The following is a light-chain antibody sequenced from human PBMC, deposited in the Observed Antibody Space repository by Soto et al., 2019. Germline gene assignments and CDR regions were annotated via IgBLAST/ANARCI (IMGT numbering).Light chain of an antibody. J-gene: IGKJ5*01. V-gene: IGKV2-30*01. CDR3: MQGTHWPIT. Sequence: DVVMTQSPLSLPVTLGQPASISCSSSQILVDRDGNTYFNWYQRRPGQPPRRLIYKISYRDPGVPDRFSGSGSGTDFALKISRVEAEDVGVYYCMQGTHWPITFGQGTRLEIK. CDR2: KIS. CDR1: QILVDRDGNTY.